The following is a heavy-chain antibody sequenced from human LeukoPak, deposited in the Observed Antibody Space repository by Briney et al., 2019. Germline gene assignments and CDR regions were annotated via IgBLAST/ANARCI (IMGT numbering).Heavy chain of an antibody. V-gene: IGHV1-2*02. CDR1: GYTFTGYY. CDR2: INPNSGGT. D-gene: IGHD2-15*01. J-gene: IGHJ5*02. CDR3: ARRKVAATRNWFDP. Sequence: ASVKVSCKASGYTFTGYYIHWVRKAPGQGLEWMGWINPNSGGTNYAQKFQGRVTMTRDTSISTAYMELSRQRSDDTGVYYCARRKVAATRNWFDPWGQGTLVTVSS.